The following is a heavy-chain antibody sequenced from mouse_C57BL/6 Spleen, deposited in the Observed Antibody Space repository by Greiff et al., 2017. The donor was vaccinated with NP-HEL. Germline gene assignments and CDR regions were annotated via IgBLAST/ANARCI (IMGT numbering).Heavy chain of an antibody. CDR2: IDPSDSYT. D-gene: IGHD2-4*01. Sequence: QVQLQQPGAELVRPGTSVKLSCKASGYTFTSYWMHWVKQRPGQGLEWIGVIDPSDSYTNYNQKFKGKATLTVDTSSSTAYMQLSSLTSEDSAVYYCATYDSLYYFDYWGQGTTLTVSS. J-gene: IGHJ2*01. CDR3: ATYDSLYYFDY. CDR1: GYTFTSYW. V-gene: IGHV1-59*01.